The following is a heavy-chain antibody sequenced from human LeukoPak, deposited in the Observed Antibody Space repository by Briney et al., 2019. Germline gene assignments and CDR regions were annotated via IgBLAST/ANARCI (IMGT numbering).Heavy chain of an antibody. D-gene: IGHD2-2*01. CDR1: GGTFISYA. V-gene: IGHV1-69*13. J-gene: IGHJ6*02. CDR2: IIPIFGTA. CDR3: AREGGPLDFSVVPAAMYGMDV. Sequence: SVTVSFTASGGTFISYAISWVRQAPGQGLEWMGGIIPIFGTANYAQKFQGRVTITADESTSTAYMELSSLRSEDTAVYYCAREGGPLDFSVVPAAMYGMDVWGQGTTVTVSS.